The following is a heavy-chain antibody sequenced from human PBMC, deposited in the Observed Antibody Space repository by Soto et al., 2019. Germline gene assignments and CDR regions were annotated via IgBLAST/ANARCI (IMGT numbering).Heavy chain of an antibody. CDR2: IYYSGST. CDR1: GGSISSGDYY. J-gene: IGHJ4*02. CDR3: ERVTYDYANDY. Sequence: NPSETLSLTCTVSGGSISSGDYYWSWIRQPPGKGLEWIGYIYYSGSTYYNPSLKSRVTISIDTSKNQFSLKLSSVTAADTAVYYCERVTYDYANDYSGQGPLVTVYS. V-gene: IGHV4-30-4*01. D-gene: IGHD3-16*01.